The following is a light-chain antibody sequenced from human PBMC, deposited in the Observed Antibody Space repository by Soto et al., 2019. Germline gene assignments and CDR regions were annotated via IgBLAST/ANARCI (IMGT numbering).Light chain of an antibody. CDR2: GAS. CDR1: QSVSSSY. CDR3: QQYGSSSLVT. J-gene: IGKJ3*01. Sequence: EIVMTQSPATLSVSPGERATLSCRASQSVSSSYLAWYQQKPGQAPRLLIYGASSRATGIPDRFSGSGSGTDFTLTISRLEPEDFAVYYCQQYGSSSLVTFGPGTKVDIK. V-gene: IGKV3-20*01.